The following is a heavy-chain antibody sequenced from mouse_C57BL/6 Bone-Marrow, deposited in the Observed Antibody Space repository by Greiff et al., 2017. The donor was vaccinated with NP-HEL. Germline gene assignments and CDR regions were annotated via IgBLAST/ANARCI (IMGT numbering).Heavy chain of an antibody. V-gene: IGHV1-80*01. CDR2: IYPGDGDT. CDR3: ARRGYYDYEFAY. CDR1: GYAFSSYW. D-gene: IGHD2-4*01. J-gene: IGHJ3*01. Sequence: VQLQQSGAELVKPGASVKISCKASGYAFSSYWMNWVKQRPGKGLEWIGQIYPGDGDTNYNGKFKGKATLTADKSSSTAYMQLSSLTSEDSAVYFCARRGYYDYEFAYWGQGTLVTVSA.